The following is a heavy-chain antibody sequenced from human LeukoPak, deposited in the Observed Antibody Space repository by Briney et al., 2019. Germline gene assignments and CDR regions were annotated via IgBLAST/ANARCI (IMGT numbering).Heavy chain of an antibody. V-gene: IGHV3-30*04. CDR1: GFTFSSYV. CDR3: ARVSGYSYGYRWYFDL. D-gene: IGHD5-18*01. CDR2: ISYDGSNE. Sequence: GGSLRLSCAASGFTFSSYVMHWVRQAPGKGLEWVAIISYDGSNEYYADSVKGRFTISRDNSKNTLYLQMNSLRAADTAVYYCARVSGYSYGYRWYFDLWGRGTLVTVSS. J-gene: IGHJ2*01.